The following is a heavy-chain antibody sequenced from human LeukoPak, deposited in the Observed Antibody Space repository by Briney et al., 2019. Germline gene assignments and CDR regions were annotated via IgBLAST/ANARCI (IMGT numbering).Heavy chain of an antibody. J-gene: IGHJ4*02. D-gene: IGHD3-9*01. Sequence: QSGGSLRLSCAASGFTFSSYAMSWVRQAPGKGLEWVSAISGSGGSTYYADSVKGRFTISRDNSKNTLYLQMNSLRAEDTAVYYCANNVLRYFDWLLSLDYFDYWGQGTLVTVSS. CDR1: GFTFSSYA. V-gene: IGHV3-23*01. CDR2: ISGSGGST. CDR3: ANNVLRYFDWLLSLDYFDY.